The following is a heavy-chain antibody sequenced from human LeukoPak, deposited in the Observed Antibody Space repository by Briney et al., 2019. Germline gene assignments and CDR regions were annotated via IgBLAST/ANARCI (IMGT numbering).Heavy chain of an antibody. CDR2: MNPNSGNT. CDR1: GYTFTSYD. Sequence: ASVKVSCKASGYTFTSYDINWVRQATGQGLEWMGWMNPNSGNTDYPQKFQGRVTMTRNTTTTTAYMELSSLRSEDTAVYYCAKIRKGTVTRRGWFDPWGQGTLVTVSS. J-gene: IGHJ5*02. CDR3: AKIRKGTVTRRGWFDP. D-gene: IGHD4-17*01. V-gene: IGHV1-8*01.